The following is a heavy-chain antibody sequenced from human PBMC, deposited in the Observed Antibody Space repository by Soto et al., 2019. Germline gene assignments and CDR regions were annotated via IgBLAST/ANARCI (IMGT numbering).Heavy chain of an antibody. CDR2: IYYSGST. Sequence: SETLSLTCTVSGGSISSYYWSWIRQPPGKGLEWIGYIYYSGSTNYNPSLKSRVTISVDTSKNQFSLKLRSVTAADTAVYYCASSTGKAGLNYWGQGTLVTVSS. CDR3: ASSTGKAGLNY. V-gene: IGHV4-59*01. D-gene: IGHD1-1*01. J-gene: IGHJ4*02. CDR1: GGSISSYY.